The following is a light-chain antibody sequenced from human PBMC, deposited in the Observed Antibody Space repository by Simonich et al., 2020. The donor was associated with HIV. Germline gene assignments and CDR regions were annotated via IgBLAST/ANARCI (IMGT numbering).Light chain of an antibody. Sequence: QSVLTQPHSASGTPGQRVTISCSGSSSNIGSNYVYWYQQLPGTAPKLLIYRNNQRPSGVPDRFSCSKSGTSPSLAISGLRSEDEADYYCAAWEDSLSGVFGGGTKLTVL. CDR2: RNN. CDR3: AAWEDSLSGV. CDR1: SSNIGSNY. V-gene: IGLV1-47*01. J-gene: IGLJ3*02.